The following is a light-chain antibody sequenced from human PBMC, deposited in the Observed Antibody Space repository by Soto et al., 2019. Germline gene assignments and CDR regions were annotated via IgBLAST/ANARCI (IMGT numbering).Light chain of an antibody. V-gene: IGKV3-15*01. Sequence: MTKSPATLSVSPVEIATLSCRASQSIASNLAWYQQTPGQAPRLLIYGASTRATGIPARFTGSGSGTEFILTITSLQSEDSAVYYCQEYNTWPWTFGQGTKVDIK. J-gene: IGKJ1*01. CDR3: QEYNTWPWT. CDR2: GAS. CDR1: QSIASN.